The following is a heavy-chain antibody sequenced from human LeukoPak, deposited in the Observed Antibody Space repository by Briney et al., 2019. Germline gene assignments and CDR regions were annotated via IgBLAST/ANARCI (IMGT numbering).Heavy chain of an antibody. CDR2: IKQDGSEK. D-gene: IGHD3-16*01. J-gene: IGHJ1*01. CDR3: AKDDDWGRFNH. V-gene: IGHV3-7*03. CDR1: GFTFSSYW. Sequence: GSLRLSCAASGFTFSSYWMSWVRQAPGKGLEWVANIKQDGSEKYYVDSVKGRFTISRDNAKNSLYLQVNSLRADDTAIYYCAKDDDWGRFNHWGQGTLVTVSS.